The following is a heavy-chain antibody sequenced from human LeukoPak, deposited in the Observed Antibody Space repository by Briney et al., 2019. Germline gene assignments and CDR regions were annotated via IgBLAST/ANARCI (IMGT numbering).Heavy chain of an antibody. CDR1: GFPFSSDA. D-gene: IGHD2-2*01. Sequence: GGSLRLSCAGSGFPFSSDAMSWVRQAPGKGLEWVASIKEEGSEKHYVDSVKGRFTISRDNAKNSLYLQMNSLRAEDTAVYYCARGHYQLSWGQGILVTVSS. J-gene: IGHJ5*02. CDR2: IKEEGSEK. CDR3: ARGHYQLS. V-gene: IGHV3-7*01.